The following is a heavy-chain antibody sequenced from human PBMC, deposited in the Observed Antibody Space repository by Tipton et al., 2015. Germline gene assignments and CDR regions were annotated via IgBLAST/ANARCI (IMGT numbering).Heavy chain of an antibody. CDR1: GGSISSGGYY. D-gene: IGHD4-23*01. Sequence: LRLSCTVSGGSISSGGYYWSWIRQHPGKGLEWIGYIYYSGSTYYNPSLQSRVAMSADTSRNQFSLNLTSVTAADTSVYYCARARGRHGGLFDSWGQGILVAVSS. CDR3: ARARGRHGGLFDS. CDR2: IYYSGST. V-gene: IGHV4-31*03. J-gene: IGHJ4*02.